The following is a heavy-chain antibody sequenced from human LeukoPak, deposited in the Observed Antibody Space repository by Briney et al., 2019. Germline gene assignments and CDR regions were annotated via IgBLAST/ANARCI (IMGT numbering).Heavy chain of an antibody. D-gene: IGHD1-26*01. CDR2: IIPILGIA. CDR1: GGTFSSYA. CDR3: ARGFSGSYQY. Sequence: ASLKVSCTASGGTFSSYAISWVRQAPGQGLEWMGRIIPILGIANYAQKFQGRVTITADKSMSTAYMELSSLRSEDTAVYYCARGFSGSYQYWGQGTLVTVSS. J-gene: IGHJ4*02. V-gene: IGHV1-69*04.